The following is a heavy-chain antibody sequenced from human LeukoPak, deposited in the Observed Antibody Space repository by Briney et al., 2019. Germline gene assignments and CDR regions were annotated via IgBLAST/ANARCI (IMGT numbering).Heavy chain of an antibody. J-gene: IGHJ6*03. Sequence: GASVKVSCKASGYTLIGYYIHWVRQAPGQGLEWMGWINPNSGATSYAQKFQGRVTMTRDTSINTAYMELSGLRSDDTALYYCARADEWLADYYMDVWGKGTTVTVSS. D-gene: IGHD5-24*01. CDR3: ARADEWLADYYMDV. CDR2: INPNSGAT. CDR1: GYTLIGYY. V-gene: IGHV1-2*02.